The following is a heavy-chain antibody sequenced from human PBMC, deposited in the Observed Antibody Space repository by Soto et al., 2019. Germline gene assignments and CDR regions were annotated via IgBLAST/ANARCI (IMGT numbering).Heavy chain of an antibody. V-gene: IGHV4-31*03. CDR3: ARVRVVATIAGWFDP. CDR1: GGSISSGGYY. Sequence: QVQLQESGPGLVKPSQTLSLTCTVSGGSISSGGYYWSWIRQHPGKGLEWIGYIYYSGSTYYNPSLKSRVTISVDTSKHQFSLKLSSVTAADTAVYYCARVRVVATIAGWFDPWGQGTLVTVSS. D-gene: IGHD5-12*01. CDR2: IYYSGST. J-gene: IGHJ5*02.